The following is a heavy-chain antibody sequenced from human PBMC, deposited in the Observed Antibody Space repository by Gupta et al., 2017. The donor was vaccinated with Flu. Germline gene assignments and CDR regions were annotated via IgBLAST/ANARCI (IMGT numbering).Heavy chain of an antibody. J-gene: IGHJ3*02. CDR3: ARELNYYDSSGPGGYDAFDI. Sequence: QVQLVQSEAEVKKPGASVKVSCKASGYTFTGYYMHWVRQAPGPGLEWMGWINPNSGGTNYAQKFQGRVTMTRDTSISTAYMELSRLRSDDTAVYYCARELNYYDSSGPGGYDAFDIWGQGTMVTVSS. CDR2: INPNSGGT. V-gene: IGHV1-2*02. D-gene: IGHD3-22*01. CDR1: GYTFTGYY.